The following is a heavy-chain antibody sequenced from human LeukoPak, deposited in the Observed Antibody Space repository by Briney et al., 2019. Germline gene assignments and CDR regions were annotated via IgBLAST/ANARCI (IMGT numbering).Heavy chain of an antibody. Sequence: GSLRLSCAASGFTFSSYAMSWVRQAPGKGLEWVSAISGSGGSTYYADSVKGRFTISRDNSKNTLYLQMNSLRAEDTALYCCAKATGYCSGGSCYSGWFDPWGQGTLVTVSS. CDR2: ISGSGGST. D-gene: IGHD2-15*01. CDR3: AKATGYCSGGSCYSGWFDP. CDR1: GFTFSSYA. V-gene: IGHV3-23*01. J-gene: IGHJ5*02.